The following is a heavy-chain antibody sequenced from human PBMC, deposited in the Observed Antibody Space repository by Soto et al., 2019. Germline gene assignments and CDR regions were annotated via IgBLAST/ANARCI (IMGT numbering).Heavy chain of an antibody. J-gene: IGHJ4*02. D-gene: IGHD6-19*01. Sequence: SGTLSLTFTVSGGSISSQYWSWIRQPPGKGLEWIGYVYYSGSTNYNPSLKSRVTISVDTSKNQFSLKLSSVTAADTAVYYCTRDHTYSSGWYAFDYWGQGTLVTVSS. CDR2: VYYSGST. V-gene: IGHV4-59*11. CDR1: GGSISSQY. CDR3: TRDHTYSSGWYAFDY.